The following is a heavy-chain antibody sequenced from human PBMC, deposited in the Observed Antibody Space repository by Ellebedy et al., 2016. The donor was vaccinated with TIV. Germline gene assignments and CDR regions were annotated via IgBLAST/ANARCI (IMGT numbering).Heavy chain of an antibody. D-gene: IGHD2-21*01. CDR2: VYFGGST. CDR3: AATSETVSMVGISRRLDP. CDR1: GDSVTSRFY. Sequence: SETLSLTCTVSGDSVTSRFYWAWIRPPPGKGLEWIGHVYFGGSTVYNPALKSRAAISVDESKNQFSLNLKSVTAADTAVYFCAATSETVSMVGISRRLDPWGQGSLVIVPS. J-gene: IGHJ5*02. V-gene: IGHV4-38-2*02.